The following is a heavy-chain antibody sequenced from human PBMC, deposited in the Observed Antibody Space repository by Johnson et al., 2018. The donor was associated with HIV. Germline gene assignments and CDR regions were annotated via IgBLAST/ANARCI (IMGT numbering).Heavy chain of an antibody. J-gene: IGHJ3*02. CDR3: ASRVGELRSVDI. V-gene: IGHV3-64*01. CDR2: ISSNGGST. D-gene: IGHD1-26*01. CDR1: GFTFSSYG. Sequence: EVQLVESGGGVVQPGRSLRLSCAASGFTFSSYGMHWVRQAPGKGLEYVSAISSNGGSTYYANSVKGRFTISRDNSKNTLYLQMGSLRAEDMAVYYCASRVGELRSVDIWGQGTMVTVSS.